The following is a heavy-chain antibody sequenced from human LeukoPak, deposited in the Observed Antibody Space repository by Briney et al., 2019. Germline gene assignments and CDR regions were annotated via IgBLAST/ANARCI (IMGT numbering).Heavy chain of an antibody. D-gene: IGHD3-22*01. V-gene: IGHV3-7*04. CDR2: IKHDGSDK. J-gene: IGHJ4*02. Sequence: GGSLRLSCAASGFTFSNYWMSWVRQAPGEGLEWVANIKHDGSDKYYVDSVKGRFAISRDNAKNSLYLQMNSLRAEDTAVYYCASDSSVLIKGAYWGQGTLVTVSS. CDR1: GFTFSNYW. CDR3: ASDSSVLIKGAY.